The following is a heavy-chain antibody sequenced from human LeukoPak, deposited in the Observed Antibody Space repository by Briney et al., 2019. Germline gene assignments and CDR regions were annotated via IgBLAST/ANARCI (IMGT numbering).Heavy chain of an antibody. V-gene: IGHV4-59*02. J-gene: IGHJ4*02. Sequence: PSETLSLTCTISGGSVSDYYWSWIRQSPGKGLEWIGYIYYTGSTTYNPSLKSRVTISADTSKNQFSLKLSSVTAADTAVYYCARGVRPIYSTLYYFDYWGQGTLVTVSS. D-gene: IGHD2-2*01. CDR3: ARGVRPIYSTLYYFDY. CDR1: GGSVSDYY. CDR2: IYYTGST.